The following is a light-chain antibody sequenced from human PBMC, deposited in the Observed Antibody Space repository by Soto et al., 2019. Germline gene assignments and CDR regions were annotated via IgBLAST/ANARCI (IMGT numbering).Light chain of an antibody. CDR2: DVS. Sequence: QSALTQPRSVSGSPGQSVTISCTGTSSDVGGYNYVSWYQQHPGKAPKLMIYDVSKRPSGVPDLFAGSKSGNTASLTFSGHQAEDEADYYCCSYACSYYVFGTGTKLTVL. CDR1: SSDVGGYNY. CDR3: CSYACSYYV. J-gene: IGLJ1*01. V-gene: IGLV2-11*01.